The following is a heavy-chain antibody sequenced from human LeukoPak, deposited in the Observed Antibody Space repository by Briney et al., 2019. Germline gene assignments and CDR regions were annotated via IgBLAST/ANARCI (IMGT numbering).Heavy chain of an antibody. CDR3: AREIAVTLADYGFDV. CDR1: GFIFSQYS. D-gene: IGHD4-17*01. V-gene: IGHV3-48*01. J-gene: IGHJ6*02. CDR2: IRSSSET. Sequence: PGGSLRLSCAASGFIFSQYSMNWVRQAPGKGLEWVSHIRSSSETFYADSVKGRFTISRDNAKNTLYLQMNSLRPEDTAVYYCAREIAVTLADYGFDVWGQGTTVTVSS.